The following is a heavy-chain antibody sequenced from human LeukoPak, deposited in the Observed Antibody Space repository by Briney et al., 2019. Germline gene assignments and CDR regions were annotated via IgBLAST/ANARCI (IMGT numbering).Heavy chain of an antibody. J-gene: IGHJ4*02. CDR3: ARGSWKRRVRYYFDY. D-gene: IGHD1-1*01. Sequence: PSQTLSLTCTVSGGSISSGGYYWSWIRQPPGKGLEWIGEINHSGSTNYNPSLKSRVTISVDTSKNQFFLKLSSVTAADTAVYCCARGSWKRRVRYYFDYWGQGTLVTVSS. V-gene: IGHV4-30-2*01. CDR2: INHSGST. CDR1: GGSISSGGYY.